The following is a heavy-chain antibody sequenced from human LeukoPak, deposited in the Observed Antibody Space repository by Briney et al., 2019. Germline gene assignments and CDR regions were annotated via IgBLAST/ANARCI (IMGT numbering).Heavy chain of an antibody. Sequence: GGSLRLSCAASGFTFSSYGMSWGRQAPGKGLEWVSAISGSGGSTYYADSVKGRFTISRDNAKNAVYLQMNSLTADDTAVYYCAKLILISADDCGQGTLVSVSS. CDR2: ISGSGGST. CDR3: AKLILISADD. D-gene: IGHD3-22*01. J-gene: IGHJ4*02. V-gene: IGHV3-23*01. CDR1: GFTFSSYG.